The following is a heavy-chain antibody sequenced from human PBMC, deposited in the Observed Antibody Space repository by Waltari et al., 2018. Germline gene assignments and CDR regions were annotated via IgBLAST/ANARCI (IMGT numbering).Heavy chain of an antibody. CDR2: VLSTGKT. CDR3: ARDRGRGLYLDA. CDR1: GDSVTSTNW. V-gene: IGHV4-4*02. J-gene: IGHJ5*02. D-gene: IGHD2-15*01. Sequence: QLQLQESGPGLVEPSGTLSLSCAVSGDSVTSTNWWSWVRQSPQRGLAWIGQVLSTGKTNYSPSFASRVTMSLDASNNQFSLRVTSATAADTAVYYCARDRGRGLYLDAWGPGTLVTVSP.